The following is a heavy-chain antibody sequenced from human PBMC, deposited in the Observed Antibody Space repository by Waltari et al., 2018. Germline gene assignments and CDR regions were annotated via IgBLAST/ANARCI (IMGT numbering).Heavy chain of an antibody. CDR3: ARVAGIAAAGTRYYYYYGMDV. V-gene: IGHV1-8*01. D-gene: IGHD6-13*01. Sequence: QVQLVQSGAEVKKPGASVKVSCKASGYTFTSYDINWVRQATGQGLEWMGWMNPNKGNKGYAQKFQGRVTMTRNTSISTAYMELSSLRSEDTAVYYCARVAGIAAAGTRYYYYYGMDVWGQGTTVTVSS. CDR2: MNPNKGNK. CDR1: GYTFTSYD. J-gene: IGHJ6*02.